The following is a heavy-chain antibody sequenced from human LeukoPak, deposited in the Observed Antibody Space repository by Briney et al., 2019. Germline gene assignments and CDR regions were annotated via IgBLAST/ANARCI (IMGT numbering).Heavy chain of an antibody. D-gene: IGHD4-23*01. V-gene: IGHV3-53*01. CDR2: IYSGGNT. CDR3: ARRAGGYSHPYDY. Sequence: PGGSLRLSCTVSGFTVSGNSMSWVRQAPGKGLEWVSFIYSGGNTHYSDSVKGRFTISRDNSKNTLYLQMNSLRAEDTAVYYCARRAGGYSHPYDYWGQGTLVTVSS. CDR1: GFTVSGNS. J-gene: IGHJ4*02.